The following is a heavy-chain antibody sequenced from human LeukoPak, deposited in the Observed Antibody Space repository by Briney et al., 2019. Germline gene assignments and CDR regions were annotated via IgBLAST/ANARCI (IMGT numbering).Heavy chain of an antibody. D-gene: IGHD3-22*01. Sequence: SVKLSCKASGATFSSYAISWVRQAPGQGLEWMGGISPIFGTANDAQTFQSTVTITTDEATSTDYRELSSLRSEDTAVYYCASQEGLLRYYMHVWGKGTTVTVSS. CDR2: ISPIFGTA. CDR3: ASQEGLLRYYMHV. CDR1: GATFSSYA. J-gene: IGHJ6*03. V-gene: IGHV1-69*05.